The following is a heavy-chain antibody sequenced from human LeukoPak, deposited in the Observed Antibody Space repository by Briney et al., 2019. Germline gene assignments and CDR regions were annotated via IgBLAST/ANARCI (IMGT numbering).Heavy chain of an antibody. CDR3: AREPAYYYDSSGQGAFDI. Sequence: SETLSLTCAVYGGSFSGYYWSWIRQPPGKGLEWIGEINHSGSTNYNPSLKSRVTISVDTSKNQFSPKLSSVTAADTAVYYCAREPAYYYDSSGQGAFDIWGQGTMVTVSS. CDR1: GGSFSGYY. V-gene: IGHV4-34*01. J-gene: IGHJ3*02. CDR2: INHSGST. D-gene: IGHD3-22*01.